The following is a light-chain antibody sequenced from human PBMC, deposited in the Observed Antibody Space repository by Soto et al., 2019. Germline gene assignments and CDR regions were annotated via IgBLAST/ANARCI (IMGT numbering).Light chain of an antibody. J-gene: IGKJ1*01. CDR2: AAS. Sequence: DIQITHSPSTLSSSVVYTGTISCRASESIDNWLAWYQQKPGKAPKLLIFAASTLVRGVPSRFSGRGSGTEFTLTISSLQADDFATYYCQQLSTYPRTFGQGTKVDI. CDR1: ESIDNW. CDR3: QQLSTYPRT. V-gene: IGKV1-5*01.